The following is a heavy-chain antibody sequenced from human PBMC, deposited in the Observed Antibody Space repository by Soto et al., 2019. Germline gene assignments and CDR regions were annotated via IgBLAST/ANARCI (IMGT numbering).Heavy chain of an antibody. D-gene: IGHD2-2*02. CDR3: ASDIVVVPAAIGEYSSSYGVFDD. J-gene: IGHJ4*01. V-gene: IGHV1-69*13. CDR2: IIPIFGTA. Sequence: SVKVSCKASGGTFSSYAISWVRQAPGQGLEWMGGIIPIFGTANYAQKFQGRVTITADESTSTAYMELSSLRSEDTAVYYCASDIVVVPAAIGEYSSSYGVFDDWGQ. CDR1: GGTFSSYA.